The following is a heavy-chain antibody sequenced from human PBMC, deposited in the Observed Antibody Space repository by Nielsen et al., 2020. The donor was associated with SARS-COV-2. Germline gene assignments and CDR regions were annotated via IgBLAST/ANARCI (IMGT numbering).Heavy chain of an antibody. J-gene: IGHJ3*02. Sequence: SETLSLTCTVSGGSISSGGYYWSWIRQHPGKGLEWIGYIYYSGSTYYNPSLKSRVTKSVDTSKNQFSLKLSSVTAADTAVYYCARAPITMIVVVNAFDIWGQGTMVTVSS. CDR2: IYYSGST. CDR3: ARAPITMIVVVNAFDI. CDR1: GGSISSGGYY. V-gene: IGHV4-31*03. D-gene: IGHD3-22*01.